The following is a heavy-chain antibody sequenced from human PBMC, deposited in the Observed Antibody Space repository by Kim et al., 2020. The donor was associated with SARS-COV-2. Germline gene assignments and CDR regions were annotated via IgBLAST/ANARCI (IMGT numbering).Heavy chain of an antibody. CDR1: GGSFSGYY. Sequence: SETLSLTCAVYGGSFSGYYWSWIRQPPGKGLEWIGEINHSGSTNYNPSLKSRVTISVDTSKNQFSLKLSSATAADTAVYYCASIRVHTIFGVVASSYNWFDPWGQGTLVTVSS. J-gene: IGHJ5*02. CDR2: INHSGST. V-gene: IGHV4-34*01. CDR3: ASIRVHTIFGVVASSYNWFDP. D-gene: IGHD3-3*01.